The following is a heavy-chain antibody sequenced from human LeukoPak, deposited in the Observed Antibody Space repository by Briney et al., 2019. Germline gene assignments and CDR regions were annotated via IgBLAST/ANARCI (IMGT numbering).Heavy chain of an antibody. J-gene: IGHJ3*02. V-gene: IGHV4-59*01. Sequence: SETLSLTCTVSGGSIRSYYWSWIRQPPGKGLEWIGYIYYSGSTNYNPSLKSRVTISADTSKNQFSLKLTSVTAADTAVCCCARVGSRGNAFDIWGQGTMVTVSS. CDR1: GGSIRSYY. D-gene: IGHD1-26*01. CDR3: ARVGSRGNAFDI. CDR2: IYYSGST.